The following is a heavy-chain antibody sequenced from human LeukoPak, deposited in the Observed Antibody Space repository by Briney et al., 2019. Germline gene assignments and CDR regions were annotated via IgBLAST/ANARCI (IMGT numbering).Heavy chain of an antibody. Sequence: GGSLRLSCAASGFTFSSYAMSWVRQAPGKGLEWVSAISGSGGSTYYADSVKGRFTISRDNSKNTLYPQMNSLRAEDTAVYYCASRSRGYYGSGSYLYWGQGTLVTVSS. CDR1: GFTFSSYA. CDR3: ASRSRGYYGSGSYLY. V-gene: IGHV3-23*01. D-gene: IGHD3-10*01. CDR2: ISGSGGST. J-gene: IGHJ4*02.